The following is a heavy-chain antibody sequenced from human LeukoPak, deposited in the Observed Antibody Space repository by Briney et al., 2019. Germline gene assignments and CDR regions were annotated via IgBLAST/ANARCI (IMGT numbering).Heavy chain of an antibody. CDR2: ISYDGSNK. V-gene: IGHV3-30*04. J-gene: IGHJ4*02. D-gene: IGHD6-13*01. CDR1: GFAFSSYA. CDR3: ARDGAAAGTDY. Sequence: GGSLRLSCAASGFAFSSYAMHWVRQAPGKGLEWVAVISYDGSNKYYTDSVKGRFTISRDNSKKTHYLQKNSLRAETTVEYYCARDGAAAGTDYWGQGTLVTVSS.